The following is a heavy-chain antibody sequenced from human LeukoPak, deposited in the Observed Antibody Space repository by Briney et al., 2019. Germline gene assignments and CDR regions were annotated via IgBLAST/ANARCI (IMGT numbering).Heavy chain of an antibody. CDR2: INHSGST. CDR1: GGSFSSYY. CDR3: AIKRNSYGYWLDY. V-gene: IGHV4-34*01. Sequence: PSETLSLTCAVYGGSFSSYYWSWIRQPPGKGLEWIGEINHSGSTNYNPSLKSRVTISVDTSKNQFSLKLSSVTAADTAVYYCAIKRNSYGYWLDYWGQGTLVTVSS. D-gene: IGHD5-18*01. J-gene: IGHJ4*02.